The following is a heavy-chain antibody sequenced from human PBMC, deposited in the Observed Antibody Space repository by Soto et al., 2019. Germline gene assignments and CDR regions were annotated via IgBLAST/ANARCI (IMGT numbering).Heavy chain of an antibody. CDR3: ARETQWLNWFDP. Sequence: EVQLVESGGGLVQPGGSLRLSCAASGFTFSNYSMNWVRQAPGKGLEWVSYISSDSTRYYADSVKGRFTISRDNAKNSLYLQKNSLRAKDTAVYYCARETQWLNWFDPWGQGTLVTVSS. J-gene: IGHJ5*02. D-gene: IGHD6-19*01. CDR2: ISSDSTR. CDR1: GFTFSNYS. V-gene: IGHV3-48*01.